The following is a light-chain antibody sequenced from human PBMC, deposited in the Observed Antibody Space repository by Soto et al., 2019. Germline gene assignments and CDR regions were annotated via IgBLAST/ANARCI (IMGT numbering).Light chain of an antibody. CDR1: QAFSSNY. Sequence: ALTQSPGTLSSSPGERATLSCRASQAFSSNYLAWYQQKPGQAPRLLISGASGRATGVPDRFSGSGSGTEFTLTIDRLESEDFAVYFCQQYGDLPWTFGQGTKVDI. CDR2: GAS. CDR3: QQYGDLPWT. V-gene: IGKV3-20*01. J-gene: IGKJ1*01.